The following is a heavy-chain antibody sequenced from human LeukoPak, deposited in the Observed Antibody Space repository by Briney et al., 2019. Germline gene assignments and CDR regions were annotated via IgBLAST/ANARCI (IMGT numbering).Heavy chain of an antibody. D-gene: IGHD4-17*01. V-gene: IGHV4-59*08. J-gene: IGHJ2*01. CDR2: IYYSGST. CDR1: GGSISSYY. CDR3: ARRYGDYGPSWYFDL. Sequence: PSETLSLTCTVSGGSISSYYWSWIRQPPGKGLEWIGYIYYSGSTNYNPSLKSRVTISVDTSKNQFSLKLSSVTAADTAVYYCARRYGDYGPSWYFDLWGRVTLVTVSS.